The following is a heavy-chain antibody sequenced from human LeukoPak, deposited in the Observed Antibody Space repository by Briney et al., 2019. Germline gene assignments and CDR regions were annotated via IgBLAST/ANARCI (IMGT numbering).Heavy chain of an antibody. CDR1: GFTFSSYA. CDR3: ARADVSRSGWLGYLDY. CDR2: ISYDGSNK. Sequence: PGRSLRLSCAASGFTFSSYAMHWVRQAPGKGLEWVAVISYDGSNKYYADSVKGRFTISRDNSKNTLYLQMNSLRAEDTAVYYCARADVSRSGWLGYLDYWGQGTLVTVSS. D-gene: IGHD6-19*01. J-gene: IGHJ4*02. V-gene: IGHV3-30*01.